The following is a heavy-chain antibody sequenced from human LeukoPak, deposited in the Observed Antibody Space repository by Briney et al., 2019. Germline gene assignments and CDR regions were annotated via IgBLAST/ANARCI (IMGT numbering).Heavy chain of an antibody. CDR1: GFTFSSYS. Sequence: PGGSLRLSCAASGFTFSSYSMNWVRQAPGKGLEWVSSISSSSSYIYYADSVKGRFTISRDNAKNSPYLQMNSLRAEDTAVYYCASYALDAFDIWGQGTMVTVSS. J-gene: IGHJ3*02. D-gene: IGHD2-2*01. V-gene: IGHV3-21*01. CDR3: ASYALDAFDI. CDR2: ISSSSSYI.